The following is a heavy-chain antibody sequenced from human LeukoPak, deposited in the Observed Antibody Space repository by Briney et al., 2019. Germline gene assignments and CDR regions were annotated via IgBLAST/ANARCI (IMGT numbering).Heavy chain of an antibody. D-gene: IGHD6-13*01. CDR1: GFIFSSYT. Sequence: GRSLRLSCAASGFIFSSYTMHWVRQAPGKGLEWVAVISHDGSNKYYADSVKGRFTLSRDNSKNTLYLQMNSLRAEDTAVYYCARAGYSSSWYWFDPWGQGTLVTVSS. J-gene: IGHJ5*02. V-gene: IGHV3-30-3*01. CDR2: ISHDGSNK. CDR3: ARAGYSSSWYWFDP.